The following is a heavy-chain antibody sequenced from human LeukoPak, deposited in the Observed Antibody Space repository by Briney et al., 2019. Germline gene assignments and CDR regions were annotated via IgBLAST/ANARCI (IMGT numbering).Heavy chain of an antibody. V-gene: IGHV4-38-2*02. J-gene: IGHJ4*02. CDR1: GYSISSGYY. Sequence: SETLSLTCTVSGYSISSGYYWGWIRRPPGKGLEWIGSIYHSGSTYYNPSLKSRVTISVDTSKNQFSLKLSSVTAADTAVYYCARLTWDGLRGGSWNDYWGQGTLVTVSS. CDR3: ARLTWDGLRGGSWNDY. D-gene: IGHD1-26*01. CDR2: IYHSGST.